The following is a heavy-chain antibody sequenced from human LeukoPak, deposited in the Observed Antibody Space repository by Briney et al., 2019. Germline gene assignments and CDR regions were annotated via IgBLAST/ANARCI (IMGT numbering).Heavy chain of an antibody. V-gene: IGHV1-69*06. CDR3: ARGVVPAAMVTYYFDY. CDR2: IIPIFGTA. CDR1: GGTFSSYA. D-gene: IGHD2-2*01. Sequence: SVKVSCKASGGTFSSYAISWVRQAPGQGLEWMGGIIPIFGTANYAQKFQGRVTITADKSTSTAYMELSSLRSEDTAVYYCARGVVPAAMVTYYFDYRGQGTLVTVSS. J-gene: IGHJ4*02.